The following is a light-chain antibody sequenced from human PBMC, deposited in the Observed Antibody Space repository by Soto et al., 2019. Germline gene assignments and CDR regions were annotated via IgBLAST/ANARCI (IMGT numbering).Light chain of an antibody. Sequence: AIQMTQSPSSLSASVGDRVTITCRASQDIRTDLGWYQQKPGKAPKLLIYAASSLQSGVPSRFSGGGSGTDFTLTISSLQPEDFATYYCLQDYNYPWTFGQGTKVEIK. J-gene: IGKJ1*01. CDR1: QDIRTD. CDR2: AAS. V-gene: IGKV1-6*02. CDR3: LQDYNYPWT.